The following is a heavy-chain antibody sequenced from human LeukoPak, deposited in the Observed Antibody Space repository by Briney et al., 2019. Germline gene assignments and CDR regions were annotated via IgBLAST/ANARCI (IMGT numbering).Heavy chain of an antibody. V-gene: IGHV1-2*02. J-gene: IGHJ4*02. D-gene: IGHD2-2*02. CDR2: INPNSGGT. CDR3: ARDVGEYCSSTNCYTSHY. CDR1: GFTFSSYG. Sequence: SGGSLRLSCAASGFTFSSYGMHWVRQAPGQGLEWMGWINPNSGGTNYAQKFQGGVTMTRDTSITTAYMELSSLRSDDTAVHYCARDVGEYCSSTNCYTSHYWGQGTLVTVSS.